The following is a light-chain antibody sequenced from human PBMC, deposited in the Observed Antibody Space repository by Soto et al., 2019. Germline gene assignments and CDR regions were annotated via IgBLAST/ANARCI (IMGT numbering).Light chain of an antibody. CDR2: GTS. J-gene: IGKJ1*01. CDR1: QTVGTNF. Sequence: EIVLTQSPVTLSLSPGETATLSCRASQTVGTNFLAWYQQKPGQAPRLLMFGTSNRATDIPDRFGGSGSGTDFTLTISRLEPEDVAVYYCQHYSRTLPWTFGQGTKVDIK. CDR3: QHYSRTLPWT. V-gene: IGKV3-20*01.